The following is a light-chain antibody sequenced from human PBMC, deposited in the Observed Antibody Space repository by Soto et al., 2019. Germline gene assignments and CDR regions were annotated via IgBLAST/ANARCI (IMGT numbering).Light chain of an antibody. CDR1: QTVTSN. CDR2: GAS. J-gene: IGKJ4*01. CDR3: QQYDTWPPLT. V-gene: IGKV3-15*01. Sequence: EIVMTQSPATLSVSPGESATLSCRASQTVTSNLAWYQQKPGQAPRLLIYGASTRATGIPARFSGSGSGTEFTLTISSLQSEDFAVYYCQQYDTWPPLTFGGGTKVEIK.